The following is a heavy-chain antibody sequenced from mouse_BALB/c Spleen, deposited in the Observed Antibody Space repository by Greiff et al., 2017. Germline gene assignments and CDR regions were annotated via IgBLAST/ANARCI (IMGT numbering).Heavy chain of an antibody. CDR2: ISDGGSYT. CDR1: GFTFSDYY. Sequence: EVQLVESGGGLVKPGGSLKLSCAASGFTFSDYYMYWVRQTPEKRLEWVATISDGGSYTYYPDSVKGRFTISRDNAKNNLYLQMSSLKSEDTAMYYCARWDDGYYAMDYWGQGTSVTVSS. V-gene: IGHV5-4*02. J-gene: IGHJ4*01. CDR3: ARWDDGYYAMDY. D-gene: IGHD4-1*01.